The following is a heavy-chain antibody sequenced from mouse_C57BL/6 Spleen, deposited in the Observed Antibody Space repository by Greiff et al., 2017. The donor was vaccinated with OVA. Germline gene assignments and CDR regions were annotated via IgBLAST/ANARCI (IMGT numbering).Heavy chain of an antibody. V-gene: IGHV1-82*01. J-gene: IGHJ3*01. Sequence: VKLQESGPELVKPGASVKISCKASGYAFSSSWMNWVKQRPGKGLEWIGRIYPGDGDTNYNGKFKGKATLTADKSSSTAYMQLSSLTSEDSAVYFCASVYDYDGVAYWGQGTLVTVSA. CDR3: ASVYDYDGVAY. CDR1: GYAFSSSW. D-gene: IGHD2-4*01. CDR2: IYPGDGDT.